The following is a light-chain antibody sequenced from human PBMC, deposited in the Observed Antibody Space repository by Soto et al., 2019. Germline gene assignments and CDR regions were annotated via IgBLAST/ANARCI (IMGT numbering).Light chain of an antibody. V-gene: IGKV1-5*01. CDR2: DAS. J-gene: IGKJ1*01. CDR1: QSIGTW. Sequence: DIQMTQSPSTLSASVGDRVTITCRASQSIGTWLAWYQHKPGRAPKLLIYDASTLEGGVPSRFSGSRSGTEFTFTICSLQPDDFATYYCQQYNSYSRAFGQGTKVDIK. CDR3: QQYNSYSRA.